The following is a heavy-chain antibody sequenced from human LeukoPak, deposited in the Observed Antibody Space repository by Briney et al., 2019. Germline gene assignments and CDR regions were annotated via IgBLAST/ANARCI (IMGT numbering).Heavy chain of an antibody. D-gene: IGHD3-22*01. J-gene: IGHJ4*02. CDR2: ISYDGSNK. CDR1: GFTFSSYG. V-gene: IGHV3-30*18. Sequence: QSGGSLRLSCAASGFTFSSYGMHWVRQAPGKGLEWVAVISYDGSNKYYADSVKGRFTISRDNSKNTLYLQMNSLRAEDTAVYYCAKDRYYYDSSGSIFDYWGQGTLVTVSS. CDR3: AKDRYYYDSSGSIFDY.